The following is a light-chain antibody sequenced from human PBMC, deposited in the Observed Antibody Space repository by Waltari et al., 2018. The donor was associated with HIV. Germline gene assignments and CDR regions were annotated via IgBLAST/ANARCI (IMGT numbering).Light chain of an antibody. V-gene: IGKV1-39*01. J-gene: IGKJ3*01. Sequence: DVQMTQSPSSLSASLGDRVTITCRASQSVTDNLNWYQQKPGEAPKLLIYASSILQSGVTSRFSGRGYATDFSLTISNLQPEDFATYYCQQSLTAPLTFGPGTKVDMK. CDR3: QQSLTAPLT. CDR1: QSVTDN. CDR2: ASS.